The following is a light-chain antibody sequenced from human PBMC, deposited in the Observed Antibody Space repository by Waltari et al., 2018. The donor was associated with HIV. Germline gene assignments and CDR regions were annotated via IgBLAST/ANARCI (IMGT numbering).Light chain of an antibody. CDR1: QSISGY. Sequence: DIQMTQSPSSLSASVGDRVTITCRASQSISGYLNWYQQKPGQAPKLLIYTASTLQSGVPSRFTGSESGTEFTLSITSLQREDLAIYYCQQSYSTPRTFGQGTKVEI. V-gene: IGKV1-39*01. J-gene: IGKJ1*01. CDR3: QQSYSTPRT. CDR2: TAS.